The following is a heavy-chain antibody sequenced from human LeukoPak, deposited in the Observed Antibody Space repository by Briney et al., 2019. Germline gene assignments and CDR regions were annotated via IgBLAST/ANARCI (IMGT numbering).Heavy chain of an antibody. CDR2: INPNSGGT. CDR3: AKVPGAASVTYYYYGMDV. CDR1: GYTFTGYY. J-gene: IGHJ6*02. D-gene: IGHD2-2*01. Sequence: GASVKVSCKASGYTFTGYYMHWVRQAPGQGLEWMGWINPNSGGTNYAQKSQGRVTMTRDTSISTAYMELSRLRSDDTAVYYCAKVPGAASVTYYYYGMDVWGQGTTVTVSS. V-gene: IGHV1-2*02.